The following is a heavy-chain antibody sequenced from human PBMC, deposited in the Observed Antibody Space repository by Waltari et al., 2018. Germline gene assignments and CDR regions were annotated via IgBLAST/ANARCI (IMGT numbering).Heavy chain of an antibody. CDR1: GYSISSGYY. CDR3: ARGCPSYDSSGYFVNNWFDP. CDR2: IYHSGST. J-gene: IGHJ5*02. V-gene: IGHV4-38-2*01. Sequence: QVQLQESGPGLVKPSETLSLTCAVSGYSISSGYYWGWIRQPPGKGLEWIGSIYHSGSTYYNPSLKSRVTISVDTSKNQFSLKLSSVTAADTAVYYCARGCPSYDSSGYFVNNWFDPWGQGTLVTVSS. D-gene: IGHD3-22*01.